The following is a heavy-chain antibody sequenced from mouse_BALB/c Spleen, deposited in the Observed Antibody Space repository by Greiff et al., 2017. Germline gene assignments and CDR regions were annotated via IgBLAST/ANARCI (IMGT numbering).Heavy chain of an antibody. Sequence: EVQVVESGGGLVQPGGSRKLSCAASGFTFSSFGMHWVRQAPEKGLEWVAYISSGSSTIYYADTVKGRFTISRDNPKNTLFLQMTSLGSEDTAMYYCSNSGYDYDYFDYWGQGTTLTVSS. D-gene: IGHD2-4*01. V-gene: IGHV5-17*02. CDR2: ISSGSSTI. J-gene: IGHJ2*01. CDR1: GFTFSSFG. CDR3: SNSGYDYDYFDY.